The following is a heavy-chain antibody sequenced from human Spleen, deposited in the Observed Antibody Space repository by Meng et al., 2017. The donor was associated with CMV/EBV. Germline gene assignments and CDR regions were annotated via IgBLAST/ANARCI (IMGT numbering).Heavy chain of an antibody. V-gene: IGHV3-21*01. Sequence: GESLKISCAASGFTFSSYEMNWVRQAPGKGLEWVSSISSSSSYIYYADSVKGRFTISRDNAKNSLYLQMNSLRAEDTAVYYCARDARYQLLYSSDAFDIWGQGTMVTVSS. CDR3: ARDARYQLLYSSDAFDI. CDR2: ISSSSSYI. CDR1: GFTFSSYE. D-gene: IGHD2-2*02. J-gene: IGHJ3*02.